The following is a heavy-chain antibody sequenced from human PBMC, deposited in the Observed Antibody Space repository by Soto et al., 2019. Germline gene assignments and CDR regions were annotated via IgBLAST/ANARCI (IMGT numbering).Heavy chain of an antibody. J-gene: IGHJ3*02. CDR3: ARGRLGPRYDFWSGYYPDAFDI. D-gene: IGHD3-3*01. CDR1: GYTFTSYG. Sequence: ASVKVSCKASGYTFTSYGISWVRQAPGQGLEWMGWISAYNGNTNYAQKLQGRVTMTTDTSTSTAYMELRSLRSDDTAVYCCARGRLGPRYDFWSGYYPDAFDIWGQGTMVTVSS. CDR2: ISAYNGNT. V-gene: IGHV1-18*01.